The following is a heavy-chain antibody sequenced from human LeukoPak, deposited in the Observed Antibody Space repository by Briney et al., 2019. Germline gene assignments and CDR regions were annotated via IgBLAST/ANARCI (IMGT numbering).Heavy chain of an antibody. J-gene: IGHJ4*02. CDR2: ISGSGSHT. CDR1: AFTFNRYT. D-gene: IGHD1-14*01. CDR3: AKATGYLL. Sequence: PGGSLRISCVASAFTFNRYTMSWVRQAPGKGLEWVSGISGSGSHTYYADSVKGRFTISRDNSENTLYLQMNSLRAEDTAVYYCAKATGYLLWGQGTLVIVSS. V-gene: IGHV3-23*01.